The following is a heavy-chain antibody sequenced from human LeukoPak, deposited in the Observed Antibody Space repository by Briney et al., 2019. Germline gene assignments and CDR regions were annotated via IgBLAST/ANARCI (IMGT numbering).Heavy chain of an antibody. J-gene: IGHJ4*02. CDR2: ISYDGSNK. D-gene: IGHD3-10*01. CDR1: GFTFSSYG. V-gene: IGHV3-30*03. Sequence: GGSLRLSCAASGFTFSSYGMHWVRQAPGKGLEWVAVISYDGSNKYYADSVKGRFTISRDNSKNTLYLQMNSLRAEDTAVYYCAFGEFGYWGQGTLVTVSS. CDR3: AFGEFGY.